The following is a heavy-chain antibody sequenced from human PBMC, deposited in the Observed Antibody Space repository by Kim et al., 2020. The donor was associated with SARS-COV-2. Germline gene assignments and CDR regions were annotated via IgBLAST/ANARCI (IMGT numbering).Heavy chain of an antibody. CDR2: LSGSGGTT. J-gene: IGHJ6*01. Sequence: GGSLRLSCAASGFTFSSYAMSWVRQAPGKGLEWVSALSGSGGTTYSADSVKGRFTMSRDNSKNTLYLQMNILRVEDTAVYYCAKAAVSSSWPKCGMDVWG. CDR3: AKAAVSSSWPKCGMDV. D-gene: IGHD6-6*01. CDR1: GFTFSSYA. V-gene: IGHV3-23*01.